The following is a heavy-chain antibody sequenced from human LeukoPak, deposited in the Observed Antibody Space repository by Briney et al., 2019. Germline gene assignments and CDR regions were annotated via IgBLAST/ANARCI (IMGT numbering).Heavy chain of an antibody. Sequence: GGSLRLSCAASGFTFSSYSMSWVRQTPGKGLEWVADMCGVAGKTHYADPVKGRFTISRDNSKNTLYLQMNSLRAEDTAVYYCAKQSGGNCHSYFDSWGQGILVTVSS. V-gene: IGHV3-23*01. CDR1: GFTFSSYS. CDR3: AKQSGGNCHSYFDS. D-gene: IGHD2-15*01. J-gene: IGHJ4*02. CDR2: MCGVAGKT.